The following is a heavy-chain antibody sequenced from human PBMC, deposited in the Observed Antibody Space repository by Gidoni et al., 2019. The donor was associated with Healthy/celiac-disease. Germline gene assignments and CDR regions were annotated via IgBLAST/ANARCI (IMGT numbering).Heavy chain of an antibody. Sequence: QLQLQESGPGLVKPSETLSLTCTVSGGSINSSSYYWGWIRQPPGKGLEWIVSIYYSGSTYYNPSLKSRVTISVDTSKNQFSLKLSSVTAADTAVYYCAREDKWTTQFDYWGQGTLVTVSS. D-gene: IGHD4-17*01. CDR3: AREDKWTTQFDY. V-gene: IGHV4-39*07. CDR1: GGSINSSSYY. J-gene: IGHJ4*02. CDR2: IYYSGST.